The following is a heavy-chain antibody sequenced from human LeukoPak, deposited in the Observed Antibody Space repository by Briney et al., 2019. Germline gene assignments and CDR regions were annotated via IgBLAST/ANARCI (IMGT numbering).Heavy chain of an antibody. D-gene: IGHD2-2*01. CDR2: INHSGST. CDR1: GGSFSGYY. V-gene: IGHV4-34*01. J-gene: IGHJ4*02. Sequence: PSETLSLTCAVYGGSFSGYYWSWIRQPPGKGLEWIGEINHSGSTNYNPSLKSRVTISVDTSKNQFSLKLSSVTAADTAVYYCASPKYCSSTSCRYSFDYWGQGTLVTVFS. CDR3: ASPKYCSSTSCRYSFDY.